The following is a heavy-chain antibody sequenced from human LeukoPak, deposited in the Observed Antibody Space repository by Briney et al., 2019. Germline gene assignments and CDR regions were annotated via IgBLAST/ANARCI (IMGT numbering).Heavy chain of an antibody. CDR1: GFTFSSYE. CDR2: ISSSGSTI. CDR3: AKDYTRSWTGRGFDI. D-gene: IGHD6-13*01. J-gene: IGHJ3*02. V-gene: IGHV3-48*03. Sequence: PGGSLRLSCAASGFTFSSYEMNWVRQAPGKGLEWVSYISSSGSTIYYADSVKGRFTISRDYSENTLYLQMHSLRAEDTALYYCAKDYTRSWTGRGFDIWGQGTMVTVSS.